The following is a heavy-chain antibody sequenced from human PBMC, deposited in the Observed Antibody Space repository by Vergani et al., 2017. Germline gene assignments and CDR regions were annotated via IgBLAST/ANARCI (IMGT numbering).Heavy chain of an antibody. D-gene: IGHD2-15*01. Sequence: EVQLVESGGGLVQPGGSLRLSCAASGFTFSSYWMHWVRQAPGKGLVWVSRINSDGSSTSYADSVKGRFTISRDNAKNTLYLQMNSLRAEDTAVYYCARRAYCSGGSCHSPTPFDPWGQGTLVTVSS. J-gene: IGHJ5*02. CDR1: GFTFSSYW. V-gene: IGHV3-74*01. CDR3: ARRAYCSGGSCHSPTPFDP. CDR2: INSDGSST.